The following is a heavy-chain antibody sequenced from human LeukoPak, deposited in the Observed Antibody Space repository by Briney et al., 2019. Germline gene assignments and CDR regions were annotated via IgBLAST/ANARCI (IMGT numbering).Heavy chain of an antibody. D-gene: IGHD1-14*01. CDR2: IYYTETT. CDR1: GGSLRTSSFY. V-gene: IGHV4-39*01. J-gene: IGHJ3*02. Sequence: PSETLSLTCGVSGGSLRTSSFYWGWIRHPPGRGLEWIGSIYYTETTDYNPSLKSRVTISVDTPENQFSLEVGSVTAADTAIYYCARQRNPEYTFEVAFDIWGQGTMVTVSS. CDR3: ARQRNPEYTFEVAFDI.